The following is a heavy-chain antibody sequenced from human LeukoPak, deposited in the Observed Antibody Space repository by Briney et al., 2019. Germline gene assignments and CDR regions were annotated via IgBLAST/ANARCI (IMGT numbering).Heavy chain of an antibody. D-gene: IGHD6-19*01. J-gene: IGHJ4*02. CDR2: ISGSADST. V-gene: IGHV3-23*01. CDR3: AKDQNRDSSGWIFDY. Sequence: PGGSLRLSCAASGFTFSSYAMSWVRQAPGKGLEWVSAISGSADSTYYADSVKGRFTISRDNSKNTLYQQMNSLRAEDTAVYSCAKDQNRDSSGWIFDYWGQGTLVTVSS. CDR1: GFTFSSYA.